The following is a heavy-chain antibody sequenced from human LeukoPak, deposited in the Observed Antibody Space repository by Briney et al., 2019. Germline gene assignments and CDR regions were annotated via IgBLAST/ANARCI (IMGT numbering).Heavy chain of an antibody. CDR2: ISSTSATT. CDR3: AKETLYSSNWFDP. J-gene: IGHJ5*02. V-gene: IGHV3-23*01. CDR1: GFTLRNHA. Sequence: GGSLRLSCAASGFTLRNHAMSWVRQAPGKGLEWVSSISSTSATTYYADSVKGRFTLSRDNSKNTLFLQMNSLRAEDTAIYYCAKETLYSSNWFDPWGQGTLVTVSS. D-gene: IGHD6-19*01.